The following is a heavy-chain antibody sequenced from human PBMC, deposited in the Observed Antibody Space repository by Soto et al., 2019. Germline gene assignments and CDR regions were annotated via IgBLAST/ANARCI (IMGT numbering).Heavy chain of an antibody. CDR1: GFTFSSYG. CDR3: ARDRYSSGWYDLDY. D-gene: IGHD6-19*01. Sequence: QVQLVESGGGVVQPGRSLRLSCAASGFTFSSYGMHWVRQAPGKGLEWVAVIWYDGSNKYYADSVKGRFTISRDNSKNTLYLQMNSIRVEDTAVYYCARDRYSSGWYDLDYWGQGTLVTVS. J-gene: IGHJ4*02. CDR2: IWYDGSNK. V-gene: IGHV3-33*01.